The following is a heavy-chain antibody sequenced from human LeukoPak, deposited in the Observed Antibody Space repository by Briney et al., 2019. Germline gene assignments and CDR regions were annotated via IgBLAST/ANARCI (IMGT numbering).Heavy chain of an antibody. CDR1: GFTFSSYA. V-gene: IGHV3-23*01. CDR3: AKDYSGNYLKDY. Sequence: GGSLRLSCAASGFTFSSYAMSWVRQAPGKGLEWVSSISGTGGSTYYADSVKGRFTISRDNSKNTLYLQMNSLRAEDTAVYYCAKDYSGNYLKDYWGQGTLVTVSS. J-gene: IGHJ4*02. CDR2: ISGTGGST. D-gene: IGHD1-26*01.